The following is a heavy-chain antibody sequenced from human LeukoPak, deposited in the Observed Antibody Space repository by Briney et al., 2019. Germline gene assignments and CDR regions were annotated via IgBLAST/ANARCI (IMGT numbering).Heavy chain of an antibody. CDR2: VHLDGRT. Sequence: PSEALSLPCDVSGGSLTSTNWWTCVRPPPRKGLEWIGEVHLDGRTNYNPSLKSRLIMSVDLPENHISLKLTSVTAADTAVYYCAREGGFYRPLDYSGQGTLVTVSS. CDR1: GGSLTSTNW. J-gene: IGHJ4*02. CDR3: AREGGFYRPLDY. V-gene: IGHV4-4*02. D-gene: IGHD3-3*01.